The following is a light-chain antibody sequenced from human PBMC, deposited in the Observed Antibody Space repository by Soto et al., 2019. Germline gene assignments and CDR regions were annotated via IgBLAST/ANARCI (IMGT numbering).Light chain of an antibody. CDR2: EVS. V-gene: IGLV2-14*01. CDR3: SSYTGSSTLVV. Sequence: QSVLTQPASVSGSPGQSITISCTGTSSDVGDYNFVSWYQQHPGKAPKLMIYEVSNRPLGVSNRFSGSKSGNTASLTISGLQAEDEAHYYCSSYTGSSTLVVFGGGTQLTVL. J-gene: IGLJ2*01. CDR1: SSDVGDYNF.